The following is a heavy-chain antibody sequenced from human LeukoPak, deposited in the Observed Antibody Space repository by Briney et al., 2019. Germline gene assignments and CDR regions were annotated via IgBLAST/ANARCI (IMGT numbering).Heavy chain of an antibody. V-gene: IGHV3-30*02. J-gene: IGHJ4*02. CDR1: GFTFSSYG. Sequence: PGGSLRLSCAASGFTFSSYGMHWVRQAPGKGLEWVAFIRYDGSNKDYADSVKGRFTISRDNSKNTLYLQMNSLRAEDTAVYYCAKSSTYGSGSSYFDYWGQGTLVTVSS. CDR2: IRYDGSNK. CDR3: AKSSTYGSGSSYFDY. D-gene: IGHD3-10*01.